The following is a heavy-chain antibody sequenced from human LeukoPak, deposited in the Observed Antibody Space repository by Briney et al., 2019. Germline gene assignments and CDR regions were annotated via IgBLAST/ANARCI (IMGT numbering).Heavy chain of an antibody. Sequence: SETLSLTCTVSGGSISTYYWSWIRHAPGKGLEWIRYINYSGSTDYNPSLKSRVTISVDTSKNQLSLKMRSVTAADTAVYYCAREYSSLEYWGQGTLVTVSS. CDR1: GGSISTYY. CDR3: AREYSSLEY. J-gene: IGHJ4*02. CDR2: INYSGST. V-gene: IGHV4-59*01. D-gene: IGHD6-13*01.